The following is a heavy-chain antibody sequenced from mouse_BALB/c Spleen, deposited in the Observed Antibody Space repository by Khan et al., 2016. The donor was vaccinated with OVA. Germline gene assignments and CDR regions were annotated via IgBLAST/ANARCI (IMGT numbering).Heavy chain of an antibody. CDR3: SRDGSRYNYAMDY. J-gene: IGHJ4*01. CDR2: ISSSGST. Sequence: EVQLQESGPGLVKPSQSLSLTCTVTGYSITSDYAWNWIQQFPGNKLEWMGYISSSGSTNYNPALKSRISITRDTSKNQFFLQLNSGTTEDTATYYCSRDGSRYNYAMDYWGQGTSVTGSS. V-gene: IGHV3-2*02. D-gene: IGHD2-3*01. CDR1: GYSITSDYA.